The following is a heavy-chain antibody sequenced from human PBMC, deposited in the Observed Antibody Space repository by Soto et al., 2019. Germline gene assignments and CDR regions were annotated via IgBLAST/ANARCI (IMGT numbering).Heavy chain of an antibody. J-gene: IGHJ6*02. D-gene: IGHD1-26*01. CDR2: IIPIYGTA. CDR3: AKDRRADWESYYYYAMDV. Sequence: QVQLVQSGAEVKKPGSSVKVSCKASGGTFSSFTISWVRQAPGQGLEWMGGIIPIYGTANYAQKFQGRVTITADASTRTVYMELSSRRSEDTAVYYCAKDRRADWESYYYYAMDVWGQGTTVTVSS. V-gene: IGHV1-69*01. CDR1: GGTFSSFT.